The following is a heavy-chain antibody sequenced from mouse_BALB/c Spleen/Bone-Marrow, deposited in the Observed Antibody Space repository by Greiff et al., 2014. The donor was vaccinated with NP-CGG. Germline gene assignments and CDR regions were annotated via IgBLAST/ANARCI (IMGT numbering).Heavy chain of an antibody. Sequence: QVQLKQSGAELVRPGVSVKISCKGSGYTFTDYAMHWVKQSHAKSLEWIGVISTYYGDASCNQKFKGKATMTVDKSSSTAYMELARLTSEDSAIYYCAREGGNFPWFAYWGQGTLVTVSA. J-gene: IGHJ3*01. V-gene: IGHV1S137*01. CDR1: GYTFTDYA. D-gene: IGHD2-1*01. CDR2: ISTYYGDA. CDR3: AREGGNFPWFAY.